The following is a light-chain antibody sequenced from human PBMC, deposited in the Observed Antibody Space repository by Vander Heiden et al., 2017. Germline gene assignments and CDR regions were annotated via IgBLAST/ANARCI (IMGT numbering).Light chain of an antibody. Sequence: EIVLTQSPATLSLSPGERAIVSCRASQSVSSDLGWYQQKPGQAPRLLIYDASNRATGIPPRFSGSGSGTDFTLTISSLEPEDFAVYYCQHGNSCPLTFGGGTKVEVK. J-gene: IGKJ4*01. CDR1: QSVSSD. CDR2: DAS. V-gene: IGKV3-11*01. CDR3: QHGNSCPLT.